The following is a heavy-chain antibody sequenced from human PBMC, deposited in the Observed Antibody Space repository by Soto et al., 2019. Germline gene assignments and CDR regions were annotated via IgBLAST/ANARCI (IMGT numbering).Heavy chain of an antibody. V-gene: IGHV1-69*13. CDR3: ASTSERSSRTNGVCFPDCYYYGMDV. J-gene: IGHJ6*02. CDR1: GGTFSSYA. CDR2: ITPIFGTA. D-gene: IGHD2-8*01. Sequence: SVKVSCKASGGTFSSYAISWVRQAPGQGLEWMGGITPIFGTANYAQKFQGRVTITADESTSTTYMELSSLRSEDTAVYYCASTSERSSRTNGVCFPDCYYYGMDVWGQGTTVTVSS.